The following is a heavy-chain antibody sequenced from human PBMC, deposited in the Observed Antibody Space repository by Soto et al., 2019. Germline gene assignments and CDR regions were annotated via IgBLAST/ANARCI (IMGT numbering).Heavy chain of an antibody. CDR1: GGSINTFY. V-gene: IGHV4-4*07. CDR3: AREGSYSAYNFAHGIQLWSFDF. CDR2: IFSSGST. D-gene: IGHD5-12*01. J-gene: IGHJ4*02. Sequence: LETLSLTCTVSGGSINTFYWSWVRQPAGKGLEWIGRIFSSGSTSFNPSLESRVAMSVDTSKNHFSLNLSSVTAADMAVYYCAREGSYSAYNFAHGIQLWSFDFWGQGALVTVSS.